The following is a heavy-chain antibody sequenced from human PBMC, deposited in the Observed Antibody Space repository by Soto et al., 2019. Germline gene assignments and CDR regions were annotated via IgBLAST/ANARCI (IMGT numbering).Heavy chain of an antibody. CDR1: GGSISSSSYY. CDR3: ARENYDFWSGHYYYYYMDV. V-gene: IGHV4-39*02. CDR2: IYYSGST. J-gene: IGHJ6*03. Sequence: SETLSLTCTVSGGSISSSSYYWGWIRQPPGKGLEWIGSIYYSGSTYYNPSLKSRVTISVDTSKNQFSLKLSSVTAADTAVYYCARENYDFWSGHYYYYYMDVWGKGTTVTVSS. D-gene: IGHD3-3*01.